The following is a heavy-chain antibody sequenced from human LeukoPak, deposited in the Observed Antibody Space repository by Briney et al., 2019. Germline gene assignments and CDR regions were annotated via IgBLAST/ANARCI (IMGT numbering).Heavy chain of an antibody. Sequence: GGXXRXXXAXXGXXFXSXGXXXXRQAPGKGLXWXSFIRSSSSPIYYADSVKGRFTVSRDNAKNSLYLHLNSLRDEDTAVYYCARDPRPYSGSGLHFDIWGQGTLVTVSS. D-gene: IGHD1-26*01. CDR1: GXXFXSXG. CDR3: ARDPRPYSGSGLHFDI. CDR2: IRSSSSPI. V-gene: IGHV3-48*02. J-gene: IGHJ3*02.